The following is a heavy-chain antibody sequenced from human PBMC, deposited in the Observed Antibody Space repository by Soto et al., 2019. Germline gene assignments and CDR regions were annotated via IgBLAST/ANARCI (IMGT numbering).Heavy chain of an antibody. D-gene: IGHD3-10*01. CDR1: GYTFSRYG. CDR2: ISGYSGNT. Sequence: QVQLVQSGAEVKKPGASVKVSCKASGYTFSRYGITWVRQAPGQGLEWMGWISGYSGNTNYAQNLRGRVTMTTETFTSTAYMELRSLRSDDTAVYYCARGGVLLWFGEPLDYWGQGTLVTVSS. V-gene: IGHV1-18*01. CDR3: ARGGVLLWFGEPLDY. J-gene: IGHJ4*02.